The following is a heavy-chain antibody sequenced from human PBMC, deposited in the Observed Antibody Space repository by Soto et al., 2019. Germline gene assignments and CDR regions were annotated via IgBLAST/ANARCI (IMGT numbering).Heavy chain of an antibody. J-gene: IGHJ5*02. D-gene: IGHD4-17*01. CDR1: GFTFSSYA. V-gene: IGHV3-23*01. Sequence: GGSLRLSCAASGFTFSSYAMSWVRQAPGKGLEWVSAISGSGGSTYYADSVKGRFTISRDNSKNTLYLQMNSLRAEDTAVYYCAKHYGDYVKGSWFDPWGQGTLVTVSS. CDR2: ISGSGGST. CDR3: AKHYGDYVKGSWFDP.